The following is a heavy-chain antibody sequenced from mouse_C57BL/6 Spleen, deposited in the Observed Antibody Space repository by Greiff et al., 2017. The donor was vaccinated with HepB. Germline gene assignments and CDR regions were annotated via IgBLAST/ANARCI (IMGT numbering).Heavy chain of an antibody. CDR2: IYPGDGDT. V-gene: IGHV1-80*01. Sequence: VKLMESGAELVKPGASVKISCKASGYAFSSYWMNWVKQRPGKGLEWIGQIYPGDGDTNYNGKFKGKATLTADKSSSTAYMQLSSLTSEDSAVYFCAREAGFYAMDYWGQGTSVTVSS. CDR1: GYAFSSYW. J-gene: IGHJ4*01. CDR3: AREAGFYAMDY.